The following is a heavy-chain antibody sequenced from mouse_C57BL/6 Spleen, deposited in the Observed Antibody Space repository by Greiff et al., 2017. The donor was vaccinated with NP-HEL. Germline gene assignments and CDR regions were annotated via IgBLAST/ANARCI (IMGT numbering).Heavy chain of an antibody. D-gene: IGHD1-1*01. CDR2: IWRGGST. CDR1: SLTSYG. Sequence: SLTSYGVHWVRQSPGKGLEWLGVIWRGGSTDYNAAFMSRLSITKDNSKSQVFFKMNSLQADDTAIYYCATPYYGSSPFAYWGQGTLVTVSA. J-gene: IGHJ3*01. V-gene: IGHV2-5*01. CDR3: ATPYYGSSPFAY.